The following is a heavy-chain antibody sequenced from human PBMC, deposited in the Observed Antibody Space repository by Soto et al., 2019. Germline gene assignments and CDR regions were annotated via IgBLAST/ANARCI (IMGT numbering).Heavy chain of an antibody. Sequence: EVQLVESGGGLVQPGGSLRLSCAASGFTFSSYSMNWVRQAPGKGLEWVSYISSSSSTIYYADSVKGRFTISRDNAKNSVYLQMNSLRDEDTAVYDCAREGGRLNWFGHWGQGTLVTVSS. J-gene: IGHJ5*02. CDR3: AREGGRLNWFGH. CDR1: GFTFSSYS. V-gene: IGHV3-48*02. CDR2: ISSSSSTI. D-gene: IGHD1-26*01.